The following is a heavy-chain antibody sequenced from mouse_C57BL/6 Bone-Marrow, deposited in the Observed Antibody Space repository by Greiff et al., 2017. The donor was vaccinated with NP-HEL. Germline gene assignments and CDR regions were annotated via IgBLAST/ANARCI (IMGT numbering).Heavy chain of an antibody. D-gene: IGHD2-2*01. CDR2: INPSSGYT. Sequence: QVQLQHSGAELARPGASVKMSCKASGYTFTSYTMHWVNQRPGQGLEWIGYINPSSGYTKYNQKLKDKATLTADKSSSTAYMQLSSLTSEDSAVYYCARVPYGYDEYDYAMDYWGQGTSVTVSS. V-gene: IGHV1-4*01. CDR3: ARVPYGYDEYDYAMDY. J-gene: IGHJ4*01. CDR1: GYTFTSYT.